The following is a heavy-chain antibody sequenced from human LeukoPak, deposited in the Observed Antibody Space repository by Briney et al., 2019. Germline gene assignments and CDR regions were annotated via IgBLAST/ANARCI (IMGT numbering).Heavy chain of an antibody. J-gene: IGHJ5*02. D-gene: IGHD3-9*01. V-gene: IGHV3-30*02. CDR1: GFTFSNFE. Sequence: GRSLRLSCAASGFTFSNFEMNWVRQAPGKGLEWVAFIRYDGSNKYYADSVKGRFTISRDNSKNTLYLQMNSLRAEDTAVYYCAGTYYDILTGPQNWFDPWGQGTLVTVSS. CDR2: IRYDGSNK. CDR3: AGTYYDILTGPQNWFDP.